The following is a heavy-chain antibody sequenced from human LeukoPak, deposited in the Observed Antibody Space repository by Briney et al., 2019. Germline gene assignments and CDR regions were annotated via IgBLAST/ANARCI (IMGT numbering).Heavy chain of an antibody. CDR2: ISGSGGST. D-gene: IGHD1-7*01. J-gene: IGHJ6*03. Sequence: QAGGSLRLSCAASGFTFSSYAMSWVRQAPGKGLEWVSAISGSGGSTYYADSVKGRFTISRDNSKNTLYLQMNSLRAEDTAVYYCAKDSMNYPPGYYYMDVWGKGTTVTVSS. CDR3: AKDSMNYPPGYYYMDV. V-gene: IGHV3-23*01. CDR1: GFTFSSYA.